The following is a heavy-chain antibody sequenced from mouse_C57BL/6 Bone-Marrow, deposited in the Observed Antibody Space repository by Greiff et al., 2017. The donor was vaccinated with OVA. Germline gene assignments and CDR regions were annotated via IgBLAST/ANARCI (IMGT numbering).Heavy chain of an antibody. D-gene: IGHD2-14*01. V-gene: IGHV1-61*01. CDR1: GYTFTSYW. CDR2: IYPSDSET. Sequence: VQLQQPGAELVRPGSSVKLSCKASGYTFTSYWMDWVKQRPGQGLEWIGYIYPSDSETYYNQKFKDQATFTVDNSSSTSYMQLSSLTSEDAAVYCCARGVRVDYWGQGTTLTVSS. CDR3: ARGVRVDY. J-gene: IGHJ2*01.